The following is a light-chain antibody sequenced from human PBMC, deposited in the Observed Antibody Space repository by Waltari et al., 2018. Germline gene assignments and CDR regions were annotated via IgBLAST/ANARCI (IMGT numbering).Light chain of an antibody. CDR3: ASHTSRTTWV. CDR2: DVT. Sequence: QSALTQPASVSGSPGQSITISCAGTSSDVGSYNYLCWYQQHPGKAPKLMIYDVTQRPSGVSNRFSGSKSGNTASLTISGLQAEDEADYYCASHTSRTTWVFGGGTKVTVL. V-gene: IGLV2-14*01. CDR1: SSDVGSYNY. J-gene: IGLJ3*02.